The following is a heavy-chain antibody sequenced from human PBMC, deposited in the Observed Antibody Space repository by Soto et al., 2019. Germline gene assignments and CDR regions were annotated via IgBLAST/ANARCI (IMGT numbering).Heavy chain of an antibody. J-gene: IGHJ4*02. CDR3: ARPYSSGWSLPFDY. D-gene: IGHD6-19*01. CDR2: TSYDEKNK. V-gene: IGHV3-30*04. Sequence: HWVRQAPGKGLEWVATTSYDEKNKYHADSVKGRFTISRDNSKNTLYLQMNNLRGEDTAVYYCARPYSSGWSLPFDYWGQGTLVTVSS.